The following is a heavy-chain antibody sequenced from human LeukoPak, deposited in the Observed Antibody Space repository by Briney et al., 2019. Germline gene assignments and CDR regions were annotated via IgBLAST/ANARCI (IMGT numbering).Heavy chain of an antibody. J-gene: IGHJ6*02. CDR2: IYYSGST. D-gene: IGHD6-25*01. CDR3: AREGGTRAYYYYGMDV. CDR1: GGSISSGGYY. V-gene: IGHV4-31*03. Sequence: KASQTLSLTCTVSGGSISSGGYYWSWIRQHPGKGLEWIGYIYYSGSTYYNPSLKSRVTISVDTSKNQFSLKLSSVTAADTAVYYCAREGGTRAYYYYGMDVWGQGTTVTVSS.